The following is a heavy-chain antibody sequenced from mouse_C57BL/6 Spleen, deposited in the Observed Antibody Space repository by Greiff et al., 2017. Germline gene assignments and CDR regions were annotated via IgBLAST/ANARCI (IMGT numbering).Heavy chain of an antibody. D-gene: IGHD2-2*01. CDR1: GYTFTDYY. J-gene: IGHJ2*01. Sequence: VQLQQSGPELVKPGASVKISCKASGYTFTDYYMNWVKQSHGKSLEWIGDINPNNGGTSYNQKFKGKATLTVDKSSSTAYMELRSLTSEDSAVYYWARGSMVTDYWGQGTTLTVSS. CDR3: ARGSMVTDY. CDR2: INPNNGGT. V-gene: IGHV1-26*01.